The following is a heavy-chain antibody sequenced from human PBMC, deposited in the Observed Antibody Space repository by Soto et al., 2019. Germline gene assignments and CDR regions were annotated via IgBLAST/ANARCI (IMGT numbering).Heavy chain of an antibody. Sequence: GASVKVSCKASGYTFTSYGISWVRQAPGQGLEWMGWISAYNGNTNYAQKLQGRVTMTTDTSTSTAYMELRSLRSDDTAVYYCARDGKVSTDIVVVVAANPNFDYWGQGTLVTVSS. J-gene: IGHJ4*02. D-gene: IGHD2-15*01. V-gene: IGHV1-18*01. CDR2: ISAYNGNT. CDR3: ARDGKVSTDIVVVVAANPNFDY. CDR1: GYTFTSYG.